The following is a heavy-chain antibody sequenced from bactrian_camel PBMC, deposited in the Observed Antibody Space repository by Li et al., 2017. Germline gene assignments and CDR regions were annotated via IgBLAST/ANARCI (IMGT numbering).Heavy chain of an antibody. CDR1: GNTYSTYC. D-gene: IGHD1*01. CDR2: ADTDGST. J-gene: IGHJ4*01. Sequence: HVQLVESGGGSVQPGGSLRLSCVYSGNTYSTYCMGWFRQAPGKEREGVAAADTDGSTNYAHSVKGRFTISKDNAKNMMYLQMNSLKPEDTAVYYCVRHNTRTDTYSQPESQGTQVTVS. V-gene: IGHV3S53*01.